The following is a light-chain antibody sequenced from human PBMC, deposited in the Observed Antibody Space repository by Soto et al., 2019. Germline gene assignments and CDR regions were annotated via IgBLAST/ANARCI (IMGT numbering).Light chain of an antibody. J-gene: IGKJ2*01. V-gene: IGKV4-1*01. Sequence: EIVMTQSPEFLSVSLGETATINCKSTQTVLHDTDSRNYLSWFQQKPGQPPKLLISWASTRESGVPARFSGSGSQTDCNLTISDLQAEDVAVYYCPQYYGTPPTFGQGSKRDIK. CDR2: WAS. CDR3: PQYYGTPPT. CDR1: QTVLHDTDSRNY.